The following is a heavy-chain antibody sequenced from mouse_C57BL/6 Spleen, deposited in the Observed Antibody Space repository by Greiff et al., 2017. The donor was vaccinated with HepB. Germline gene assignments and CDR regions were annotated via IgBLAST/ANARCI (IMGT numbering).Heavy chain of an antibody. Sequence: VKLQESGPGLVQPSQSLSITCTVSGFSLTSYGVHWVRQSPGKGLEWLGVIWSGGSTDYNAAFISRMSISKDHAKSQVFFKMNSLQADDTAIYYCARAYYCNYVGYWGQGTTLTVSS. CDR2: IWSGGST. CDR3: ARAYYCNYVGY. CDR1: GFSLTSYG. J-gene: IGHJ2*01. V-gene: IGHV2-2*01. D-gene: IGHD2-10*01.